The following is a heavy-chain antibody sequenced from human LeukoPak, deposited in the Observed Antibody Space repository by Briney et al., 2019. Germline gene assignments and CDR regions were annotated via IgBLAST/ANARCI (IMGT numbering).Heavy chain of an antibody. Sequence: PGGSLRLSXAASGFTFSSYGMHWVRQAPGKGLGWVAFIRYDGSNKYYADSVKGRLTISRDNSKNTLYLQMTSLRGDDTAVYYCAKEKNSYSSSSGQGYWGQGTLVTVSS. CDR3: AKEKNSYSSSSGQGY. J-gene: IGHJ4*02. D-gene: IGHD6-6*01. V-gene: IGHV3-30*02. CDR1: GFTFSSYG. CDR2: IRYDGSNK.